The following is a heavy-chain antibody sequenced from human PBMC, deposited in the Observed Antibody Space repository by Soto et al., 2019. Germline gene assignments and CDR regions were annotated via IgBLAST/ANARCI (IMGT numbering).Heavy chain of an antibody. J-gene: IGHJ4*02. CDR2: IWYDGSNK. V-gene: IGHV3-33*01. D-gene: IGHD3-10*01. CDR1: GFTFSSYG. Sequence: QVQLVESGGGVVQPGRSLRLSCEASGFTFSSYGMHWVRQAPGKGLEWVAVIWYDGSNKYYADSVKGRFTISRDNSKNTLYLQMNSLRAEDTAVYYCARVFIGGPLGYFDYWGQGTLVTVSS. CDR3: ARVFIGGPLGYFDY.